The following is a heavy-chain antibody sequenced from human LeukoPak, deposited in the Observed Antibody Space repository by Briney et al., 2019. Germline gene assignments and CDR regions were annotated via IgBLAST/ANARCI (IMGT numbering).Heavy chain of an antibody. Sequence: GGSLRLSCAASGFTFSSYAMHWVRQAPGKGLEWVAVISYDGSSKYYADSVKGRFTISRDNSKNTLYLQMNSLRAEDTAVYYCARDAYYDFWSGSLRYYFDYWGQGTLVTVSS. CDR2: ISYDGSSK. CDR1: GFTFSSYA. J-gene: IGHJ4*02. CDR3: ARDAYYDFWSGSLRYYFDY. D-gene: IGHD3-3*01. V-gene: IGHV3-30-3*01.